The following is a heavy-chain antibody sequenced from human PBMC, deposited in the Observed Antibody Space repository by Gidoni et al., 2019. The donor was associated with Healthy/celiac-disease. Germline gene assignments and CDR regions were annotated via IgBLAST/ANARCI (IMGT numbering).Heavy chain of an antibody. D-gene: IGHD4-17*01. J-gene: IGHJ4*02. CDR1: GFTFRSYS. CDR3: ASLPYGDYRGAVRD. CDR2: ISSSSSYI. V-gene: IGHV3-21*01. Sequence: EVQLVESGGGLVKPGGSLRLSCAASGFTFRSYSMNWVRQAPGKGLEWVSSISSSSSYIYYADSVKGRFTISRDNAKNSLYLQMNSLRAEDTAVYYCASLPYGDYRGAVRDWGQGTLVTVSS.